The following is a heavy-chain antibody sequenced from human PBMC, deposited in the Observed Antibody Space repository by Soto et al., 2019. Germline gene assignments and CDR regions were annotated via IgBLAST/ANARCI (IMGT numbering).Heavy chain of an antibody. CDR3: ARVGGDDFGDSGGFDY. Sequence: QVQLQESGPGLVKPSETLSLTCTVSGGSIRDYFWTWIRQPPGKGLEWIGYIYYSGRTNYNPSLKSRVSISVVTSKNPFSLQLRSVTAADTAVYYCARVGGDDFGDSGGFDYWGQGTLVTVSS. CDR1: GGSIRDYF. J-gene: IGHJ4*02. D-gene: IGHD4-17*01. V-gene: IGHV4-59*01. CDR2: IYYSGRT.